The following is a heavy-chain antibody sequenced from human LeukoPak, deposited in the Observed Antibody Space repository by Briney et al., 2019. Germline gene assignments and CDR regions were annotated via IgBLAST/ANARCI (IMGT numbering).Heavy chain of an antibody. CDR1: GYTFITYY. V-gene: IGHV1-2*02. CDR2: INPNSGGT. CDR3: AIGGANREAFDI. J-gene: IGHJ3*02. Sequence: GASVKVSCKASGYTFITYYIHWVRQAPGQGLEWMGWINPNSGGTNFLQEFQGRVTVTRDTSINTAYMELYSLTSDDTAMYYCAIGGANREAFDIWGQGTMVTVSS. D-gene: IGHD1-26*01.